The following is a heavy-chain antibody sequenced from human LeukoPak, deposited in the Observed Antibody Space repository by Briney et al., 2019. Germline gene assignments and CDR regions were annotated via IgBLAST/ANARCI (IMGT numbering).Heavy chain of an antibody. D-gene: IGHD3-9*01. CDR3: ARVEGYDILTGLSGTGWFDP. J-gene: IGHJ5*02. CDR1: GGTFSSYA. Sequence: ASVKVSCKASGGTFSSYAISWVRQAPGQGLEWMGWINPNSGGTNYAQKFQGRVTMTRDTSISTAYMELSRLRSDDTAVYYCARVEGYDILTGLSGTGWFDPWGQGTLVTVSS. V-gene: IGHV1-2*02. CDR2: INPNSGGT.